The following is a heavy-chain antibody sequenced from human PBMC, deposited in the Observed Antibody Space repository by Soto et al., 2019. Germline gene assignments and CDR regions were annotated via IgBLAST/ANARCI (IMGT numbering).Heavy chain of an antibody. CDR2: IDPSDSYT. Sequence: PGESLKISCKGSGYSFTSYWISWVRQMPGKGLEWMGRIDPSDSYTNYSPSFQGHVTISADKSISTAYLQWSSLKASDTAMYYCARLERRDYYYYGMDVWSQGTTVTVSS. CDR1: GYSFTSYW. J-gene: IGHJ6*02. V-gene: IGHV5-10-1*01. CDR3: ARLERRDYYYYGMDV. D-gene: IGHD1-1*01.